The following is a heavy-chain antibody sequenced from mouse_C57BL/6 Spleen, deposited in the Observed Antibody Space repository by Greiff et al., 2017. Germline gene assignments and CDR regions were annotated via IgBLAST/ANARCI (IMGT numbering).Heavy chain of an antibody. V-gene: IGHV1-64*01. Sequence: VQLQQPGAELVKPGASVKLSCKASGYTFTSYWMHWVKQRPGQGLEWIGMIHPNSGSTNYNEKFKSKATLTVDKSSSTAYMQLSSLTSEDSAVYSCARSYGSSPYYCDYWGRGTTLTVSS. D-gene: IGHD1-1*01. CDR2: IHPNSGST. CDR3: ARSYGSSPYYCDY. J-gene: IGHJ2*01. CDR1: GYTFTSYW.